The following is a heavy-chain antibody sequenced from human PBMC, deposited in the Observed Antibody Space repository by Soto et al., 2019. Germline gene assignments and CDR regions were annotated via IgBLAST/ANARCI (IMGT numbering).Heavy chain of an antibody. V-gene: IGHV3-23*01. Sequence: EGELLESGGGLVQPGGSLRVSCAASGFTFSNYAMSWVRQAPGKGLEWVSFISNSGGNTRYADSVKGRFTISRDYSKNTLFLQMNSLRPDDTAVYYCAKLASVYCRGRSCDPFDIWGQGTMVTVSS. CDR2: ISNSGGNT. CDR1: GFTFSNYA. CDR3: AKLASVYCRGRSCDPFDI. D-gene: IGHD2-15*01. J-gene: IGHJ3*02.